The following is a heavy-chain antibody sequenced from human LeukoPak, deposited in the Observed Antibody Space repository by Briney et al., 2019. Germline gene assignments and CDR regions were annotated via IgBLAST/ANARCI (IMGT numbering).Heavy chain of an antibody. J-gene: IGHJ3*02. D-gene: IGHD3-9*01. CDR2: ISWNSGTI. CDR1: GFTFDDYA. V-gene: IGHV3-9*01. Sequence: PGRSLRLSCAASGFTFDDYAMHWVRQAPGKGLEWVSGISWNSGTIGYADSVKGRFTISRDNAKNSLYLQMNSLRAEDTALYSCANFDGSTQAFQIWGQGTMVTVSS. CDR3: ANFDGSTQAFQI.